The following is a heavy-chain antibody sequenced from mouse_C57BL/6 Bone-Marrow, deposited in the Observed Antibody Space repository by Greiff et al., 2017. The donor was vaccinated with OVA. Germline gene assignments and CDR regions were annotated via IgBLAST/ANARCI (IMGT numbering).Heavy chain of an antibody. CDR1: GYSITSGYY. Sequence: EVQLQESGPGLVKPSQSLSLTCSVTGYSITSGYYWNWIRQFPGNKLEWMGYISYDGSNNYNPSLKNRISITRDTSKNQFFLKLNSVTTEDTATYYCARVYIYGNFPYWGQGTSVTVSS. D-gene: IGHD2-1*01. V-gene: IGHV3-6*01. J-gene: IGHJ4*01. CDR3: ARVYIYGNFPY. CDR2: ISYDGSN.